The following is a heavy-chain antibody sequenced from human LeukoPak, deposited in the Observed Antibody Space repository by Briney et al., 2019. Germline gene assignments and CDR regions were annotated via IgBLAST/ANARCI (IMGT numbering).Heavy chain of an antibody. CDR3: ARGPSDIVVVPAARASFLGV. CDR2: INHSGST. J-gene: IGHJ6*02. CDR1: GGSFSGYY. V-gene: IGHV4-34*01. Sequence: SEPLSLTCAVYGGSFSGYYWSWIRQPPGKGLEWIGEINHSGSTNYNPSLKSRVTISVDTSKNQFSLKLSSVTAADTAVYYCARGPSDIVVVPAARASFLGVWGQGTTVTVSS. D-gene: IGHD2-2*01.